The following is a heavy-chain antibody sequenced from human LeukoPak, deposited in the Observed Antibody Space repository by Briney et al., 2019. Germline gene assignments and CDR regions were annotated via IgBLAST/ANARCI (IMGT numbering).Heavy chain of an antibody. J-gene: IGHJ4*02. D-gene: IGHD2-21*02. CDR2: ISAYNGNT. CDR3: ARDKSPVTATGGDY. CDR1: GYTFTSYG. V-gene: IGHV1-18*01. Sequence: GASVKVSCKASGYTFTSYGISWVRQAPGQGLEWMGWISAYNGNTNYAQKLQGRVTMTTDTPTSTAYMKLRSLRSDDTAVYYCARDKSPVTATGGDYWGQGTLVTVSS.